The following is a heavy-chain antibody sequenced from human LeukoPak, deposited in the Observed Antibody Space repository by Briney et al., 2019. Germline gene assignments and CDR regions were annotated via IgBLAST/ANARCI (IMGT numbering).Heavy chain of an antibody. J-gene: IGHJ4*02. Sequence: SETQSLTCTVSGGSISSGSYYWSWIRQPAGKGLEWIGRIYTSGSTNYNPSLKSRVTISVDTSKNQFSLKLSSVTAADTAVYYCARAHSHYYDSSGYSIDYWGQGTLVTVSS. D-gene: IGHD3-22*01. V-gene: IGHV4-61*02. CDR2: IYTSGST. CDR1: GGSISSGSYY. CDR3: ARAHSHYYDSSGYSIDY.